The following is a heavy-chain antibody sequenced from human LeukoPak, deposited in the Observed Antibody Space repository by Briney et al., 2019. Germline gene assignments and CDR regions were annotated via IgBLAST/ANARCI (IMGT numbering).Heavy chain of an antibody. J-gene: IGHJ4*02. CDR2: ISYDGSNK. V-gene: IGHV3-30-3*01. Sequence: GRSLRLSCVASGFTFLNYAVHWVRQAPGKGLEWVAVISYDGSNKYYADSVKGRFTISRDNSKNTLYLQMNSLRAEDTAVYYCASVPEGSSSWYEDDYWGQGTLVTVSS. D-gene: IGHD6-13*01. CDR1: GFTFLNYA. CDR3: ASVPEGSSSWYEDDY.